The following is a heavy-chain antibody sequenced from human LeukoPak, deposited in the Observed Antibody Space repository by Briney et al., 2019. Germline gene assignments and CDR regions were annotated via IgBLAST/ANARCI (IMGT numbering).Heavy chain of an antibody. CDR3: AKVDY. CDR1: GFTFSSYG. V-gene: IGHV3-30*18. CDR2: ISYDGSNK. Sequence: GGSLRLSCAASGFTFSSYGMHWVRQAPGKGLEWVAVISYDGSNKYYADSVKGRFTISRDNSKNTLYLQMNSLRAEDTAVYYCAKVDYWGQGTLVTVSS. J-gene: IGHJ4*02.